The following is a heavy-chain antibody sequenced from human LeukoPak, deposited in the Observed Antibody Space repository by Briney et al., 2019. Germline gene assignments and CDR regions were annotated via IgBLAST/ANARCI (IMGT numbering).Heavy chain of an antibody. Sequence: ASVKVSCKASGFTFTSSAVQWVRQARGQRLEWIGWIVVGSGNTNYAQKFQERVTITRDMSTSTAYMELSSLRSEDTAVYYCAADRYCSSTSCYYPYYFDYWGQGTLVTVSS. CDR1: GFTFTSSA. CDR3: AADRYCSSTSCYYPYYFDY. D-gene: IGHD2-2*01. CDR2: IVVGSGNT. J-gene: IGHJ4*02. V-gene: IGHV1-58*01.